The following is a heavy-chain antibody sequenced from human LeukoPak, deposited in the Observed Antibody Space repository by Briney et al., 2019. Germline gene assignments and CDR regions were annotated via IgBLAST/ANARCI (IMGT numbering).Heavy chain of an antibody. Sequence: SETLSLTCTVSGGSISSYYWSWIRQPPGKGLEWIGEINHSGSTNYNPSLKSRVTISVDTSKNQFSLKLSSVTAADTAVYYCARGTSWGYWYFDLWGRGTLVTVSS. CDR1: GGSISSYY. CDR3: ARGTSWGYWYFDL. J-gene: IGHJ2*01. V-gene: IGHV4-34*01. D-gene: IGHD3-16*01. CDR2: INHSGST.